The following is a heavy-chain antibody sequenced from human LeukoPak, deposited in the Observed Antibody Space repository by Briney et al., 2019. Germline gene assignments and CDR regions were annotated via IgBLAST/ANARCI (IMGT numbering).Heavy chain of an antibody. V-gene: IGHV3-9*01. D-gene: IGHD6-19*01. CDR2: ISWNSGSI. CDR3: AKDLGRSGWSDFDY. J-gene: IGHJ4*02. CDR1: GFTFDDYA. Sequence: PGGSLRLSCAASGFTFDDYAMHWVRQAPGKGLEWVSGISWNSGSIGYADSVKGRFTISRDNAKNSLYLQMYSLRAEDTAVYYCAKDLGRSGWSDFDYWGQGTLVTVSS.